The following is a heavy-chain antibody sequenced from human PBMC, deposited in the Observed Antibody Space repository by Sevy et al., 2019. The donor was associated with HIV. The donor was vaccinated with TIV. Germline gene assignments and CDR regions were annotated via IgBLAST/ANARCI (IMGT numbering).Heavy chain of an antibody. D-gene: IGHD1-26*01. V-gene: IGHV3-23*01. Sequence: GGYLRLSCAASGFTFSSYAMSWVRQAPGKGLEWVSAISGSGGSTYYADSVKGRFTISRDNSKNTLYLQMNSLRAEDTAVYYCANGGTVHRNRAFDIWGQGTMVTVSS. CDR1: GFTFSSYA. CDR3: ANGGTVHRNRAFDI. J-gene: IGHJ3*02. CDR2: ISGSGGST.